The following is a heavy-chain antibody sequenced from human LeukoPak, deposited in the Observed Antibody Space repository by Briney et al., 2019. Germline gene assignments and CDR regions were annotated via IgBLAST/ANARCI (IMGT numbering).Heavy chain of an antibody. V-gene: IGHV1-46*01. CDR1: GYTFTSYS. D-gene: IGHD3-10*01. J-gene: IGHJ4*02. Sequence: GASVKVSCKASGYTFTSYSIHWVRQAPGQGLEWMGIINPIGGSTSYAQIFQGRVTMTRDTSTSTVYMELSRLRSEDTAVYYCATNYYGSGTYYSPLLFSFDYWGQGTLVTVSS. CDR2: INPIGGST. CDR3: ATNYYGSGTYYSPLLFSFDY.